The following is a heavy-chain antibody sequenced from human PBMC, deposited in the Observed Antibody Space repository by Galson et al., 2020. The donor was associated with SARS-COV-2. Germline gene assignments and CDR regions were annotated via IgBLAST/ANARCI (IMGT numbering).Heavy chain of an antibody. CDR1: GFTFSSYG. CDR3: ARDLRVGESQEYFDY. V-gene: IGHV3-33*01. J-gene: IGHJ4*02. CDR2: IWYDGSNK. Sequence: GESLKISCAASGFTFSSYGMHWVRQAPGQGLERVAVIWYDGSNKYYADSVKGRFTISRDNSKNTLYLQMNSLRAKDTAVYYCARDLRVGESQEYFDYWGQGTLVTVSS. D-gene: IGHD3-10*01.